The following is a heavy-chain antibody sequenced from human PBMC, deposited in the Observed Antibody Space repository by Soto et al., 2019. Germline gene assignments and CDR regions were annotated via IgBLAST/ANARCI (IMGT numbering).Heavy chain of an antibody. CDR3: ARLEWLSLGAWFDP. CDR1: GYSFTNYW. Sequence: GESLKISCKGSGYSFTNYWIGWVRQMPGKGLEWMGMIYPDDSDTKYSPSFQGQVTFSADKSINTAYLQWSSLKASDTAIYYCARLEWLSLGAWFDPWGQGTLVTVSS. J-gene: IGHJ5*02. D-gene: IGHD3-3*01. CDR2: IYPDDSDT. V-gene: IGHV5-51*01.